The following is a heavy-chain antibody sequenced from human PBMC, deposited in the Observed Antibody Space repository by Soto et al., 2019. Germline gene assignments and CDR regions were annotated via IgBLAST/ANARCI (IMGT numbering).Heavy chain of an antibody. CDR1: GFTFSSYA. D-gene: IGHD3-3*01. Sequence: GGSLRLSCAASGFTFSSYAMSWVRQAPGKGLEWVSAIGASGAGTYYAEYVKGRFTISRDNSKNTLYLQMNSLRAEDTAVYYCAREYYDFWSGYYERAAYYYGMDVWGQGTTVTVSS. CDR2: IGASGAGT. CDR3: AREYYDFWSGYYERAAYYYGMDV. J-gene: IGHJ6*02. V-gene: IGHV3-23*01.